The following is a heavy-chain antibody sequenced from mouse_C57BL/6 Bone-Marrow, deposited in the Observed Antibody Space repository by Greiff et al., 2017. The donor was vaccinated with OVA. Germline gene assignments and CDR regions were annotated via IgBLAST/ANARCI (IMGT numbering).Heavy chain of an antibody. Sequence: EVMLVESGGGLVKPGGSLKLSCAASGFTFSSYAMSWVRQTPEKRLEWVATISDGGSYTYYPDNVKGRFTISRDNAKNNLYLQMSHLKSEDTAMYYCAREEGYYGNYEYFDVWGTGPRSPSPQ. CDR1: GFTFSSYA. V-gene: IGHV5-4*01. D-gene: IGHD2-1*01. CDR3: AREEGYYGNYEYFDV. CDR2: ISDGGSYT. J-gene: IGHJ1*03.